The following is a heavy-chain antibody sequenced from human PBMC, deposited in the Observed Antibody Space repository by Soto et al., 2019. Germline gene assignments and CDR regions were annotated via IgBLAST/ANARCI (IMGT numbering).Heavy chain of an antibody. CDR3: ARGPEACTYIDY. V-gene: IGHV1-18*01. D-gene: IGHD2-8*01. CDR1: GYTFTTYG. Sequence: QVQLVQSGAEVKKPGASVKVSCKASGYTFTTYGIRWVRQAPGQGLEWMGWISGYNGNTNYAQKFQGRVTMTTDTSTRTAYMELRSLRTDDTAVYYYARGPEACTYIDYWGQGTLVTVSS. CDR2: ISGYNGNT. J-gene: IGHJ4*02.